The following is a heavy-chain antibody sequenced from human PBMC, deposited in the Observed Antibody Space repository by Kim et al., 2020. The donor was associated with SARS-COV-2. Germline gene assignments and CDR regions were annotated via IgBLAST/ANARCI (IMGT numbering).Heavy chain of an antibody. V-gene: IGHV1-2*02. J-gene: IGHJ4*02. CDR1: GYTFPDYF. CDR2: VNPTNGVT. D-gene: IGHD3-9*01. CDR3: ARTGGLRYFELLNFDS. Sequence: ASVKVSCKASGYTFPDYFIHWVRQAPGQGLEWMGWVNPTNGVTQYAQKFQGRVTMTRDTSISAAYMELTRLRSGDTAIYYCARTGGLRYFELLNFDSWGQGTPVTVSS.